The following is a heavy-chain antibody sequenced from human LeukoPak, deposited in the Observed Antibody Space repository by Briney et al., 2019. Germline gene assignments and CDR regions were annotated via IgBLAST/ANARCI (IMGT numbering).Heavy chain of an antibody. V-gene: IGHV3-74*01. Sequence: GGSLRLSCAASGFTFSSYWMHWVRQAPGKGLVWVSRINSDGSSTSYADSVKGRFTISRDNAKNTLYLQMNSLRAEDTAVYYCARFPRSGPFDYWGQGTLVTVSS. D-gene: IGHD2-15*01. CDR3: ARFPRSGPFDY. CDR2: INSDGSST. CDR1: GFTFSSYW. J-gene: IGHJ4*02.